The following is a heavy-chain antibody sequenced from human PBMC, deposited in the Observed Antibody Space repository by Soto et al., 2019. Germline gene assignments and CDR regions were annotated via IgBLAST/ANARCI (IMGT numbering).Heavy chain of an antibody. J-gene: IGHJ6*02. V-gene: IGHV2-5*02. Sequence: QITLKESGPTLVKPTQTLTLTCTFSAFSLSTGGVGVGWIRQPPGKALEWLALIYWDDDKRYSPSLRSRLTITKDTSKNLVVLTMTNMDPVDTATYYCIQSRCGGDCLQSYASYYFSGMDVWGQGTTVTVSS. CDR3: IQSRCGGDCLQSYASYYFSGMDV. D-gene: IGHD2-21*02. CDR1: AFSLSTGGVG. CDR2: IYWDDDK.